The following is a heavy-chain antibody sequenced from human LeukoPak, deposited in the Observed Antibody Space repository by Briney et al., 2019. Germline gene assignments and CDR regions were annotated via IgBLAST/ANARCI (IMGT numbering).Heavy chain of an antibody. CDR2: IIPIFGTA. D-gene: IGHD3-9*01. CDR1: GGTFSSYA. V-gene: IGHV1-69*05. J-gene: IGHJ6*03. CDR3: SRAPKNYDILTGYYYYYMDV. Sequence: SVKVSCKASGGTFSSYAISWVRQAPGQGLEWMGGIIPIFGTANYAQKFQGRVTITTDESTSTAYMELSSLRSEDTAVYYCSRAPKNYDILTGYYYYYMDVWGKGTTVTVSS.